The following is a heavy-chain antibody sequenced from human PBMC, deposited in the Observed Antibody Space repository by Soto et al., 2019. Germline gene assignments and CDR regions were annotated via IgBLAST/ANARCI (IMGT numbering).Heavy chain of an antibody. J-gene: IGHJ4*02. V-gene: IGHV1-69*13. CDR2: IIPIFGTA. Sequence: SVKVSCKASGGTFSCYAISWVRQSPGQGLEWMGGIIPIFGTANYAQKFQGRVTITADESTSTAYMELSSLRSEDTAVYYCAGDRAEYYYDSSGYYYWGQGTLVTVSS. CDR1: GGTFSCYA. CDR3: AGDRAEYYYDSSGYYY. D-gene: IGHD3-22*01.